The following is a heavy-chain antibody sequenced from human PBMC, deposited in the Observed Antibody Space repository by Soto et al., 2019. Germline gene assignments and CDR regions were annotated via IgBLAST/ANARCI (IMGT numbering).Heavy chain of an antibody. V-gene: IGHV1-18*01. CDR1: GYTFTNYD. D-gene: IGHD3-10*01. CDR2: ISTYTGNT. J-gene: IGHJ6*02. CDR3: ARGYYYGSGRPTPGGMDV. Sequence: QVHLVQSGAEVKKPGASVKVSCKASGYTFTNYDINWVRQAPGQGLEWMGWISTYTGNTNYAQKLQGRVTMTTDTPTSTVXRELRSLRSDDTAVYYCARGYYYGSGRPTPGGMDVWGQGTTVTVSS.